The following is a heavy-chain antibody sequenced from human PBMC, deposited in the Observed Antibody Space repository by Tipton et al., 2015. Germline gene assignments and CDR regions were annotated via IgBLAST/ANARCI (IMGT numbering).Heavy chain of an antibody. CDR1: GGSISSYF. CDR2: VYFTGTT. J-gene: IGHJ4*02. V-gene: IGHV4-59*08. D-gene: IGHD2-15*01. Sequence: LRLSCDVSGGSISSYFWSWIRQSPGMGLEWIGYVYFTGTTNYNPSYKSRVTMSIDTSNNEFSLKLSSVTAADTAVYYCARHGEKYCSGGDCYPRSPDYWGQGTLVTVSS. CDR3: ARHGEKYCSGGDCYPRSPDY.